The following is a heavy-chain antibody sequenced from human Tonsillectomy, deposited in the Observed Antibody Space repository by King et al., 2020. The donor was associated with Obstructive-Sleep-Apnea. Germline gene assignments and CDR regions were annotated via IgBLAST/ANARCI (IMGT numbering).Heavy chain of an antibody. CDR1: GYSISSGYY. CDR2: IYHSGRT. D-gene: IGHD3-22*01. J-gene: IGHJ4*02. CDR3: ARESYYDSSGYSFDY. V-gene: IGHV4-38-2*02. Sequence: MQLQESGPGLVKPSETLSLTCTVSGYSISSGYYWGGIRQPPGKGLEWIVSIYHSGRTYYNPSLKSRVTISVDTSKNQFSLKLSSVTAADTGVYYCARESYYDSSGYSFDYWGPRTLVTVSS.